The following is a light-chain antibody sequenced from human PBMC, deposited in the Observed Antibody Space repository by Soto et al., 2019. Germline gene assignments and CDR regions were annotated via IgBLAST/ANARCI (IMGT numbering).Light chain of an antibody. CDR3: QTWGTGIQV. J-gene: IGLJ3*02. CDR2: LNSDGSH. CDR1: SGYNNYA. V-gene: IGLV4-69*01. Sequence: QLVLTQSPSASASLGASVKLTCTLSSGYNNYAIAWHQQQPEKGPRYLMKLNSDGSHSKGDGIPDRFSGSSSGAERYLTISNLQSEDEADYYCQTWGTGIQVFGGGTKLTVL.